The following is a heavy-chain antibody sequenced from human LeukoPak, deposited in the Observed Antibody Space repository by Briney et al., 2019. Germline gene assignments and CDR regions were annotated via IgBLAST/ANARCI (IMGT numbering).Heavy chain of an antibody. CDR1: DGSINSGNYY. V-gene: IGHV4-61*02. J-gene: IGHJ4*02. CDR3: AREGAGYY. Sequence: SETLSLTCTVSDGSINSGNYYWNWIRQPAGKGLEWIGRIYTNGGIMYNPSLKSRVAISMDTSKNQFSLDLNSVTAADTAMYYCAREGAGYYWGQGTLVTVSS. CDR2: IYTNGGI. D-gene: IGHD1-26*01.